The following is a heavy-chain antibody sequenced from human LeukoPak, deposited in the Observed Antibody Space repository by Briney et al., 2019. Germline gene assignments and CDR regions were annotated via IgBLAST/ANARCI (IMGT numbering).Heavy chain of an antibody. CDR1: GYTFTGYY. D-gene: IGHD3-10*01. CDR2: INPNSGGT. Sequence: GASVKVSCKASGYTFTGYYMHWVRQAAGQGLKWMGRINPNSGGTNYAQKFQGRVTMARDTSISTDYMGLSRLRSEDTAVYYCARRPGFGELLTVGYWFDPWGQGTLVTVSS. J-gene: IGHJ5*02. CDR3: ARRPGFGELLTVGYWFDP. V-gene: IGHV1-2*06.